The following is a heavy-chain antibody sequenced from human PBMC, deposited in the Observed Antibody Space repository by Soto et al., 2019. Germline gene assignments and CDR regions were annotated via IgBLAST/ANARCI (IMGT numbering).Heavy chain of an antibody. Sequence: GGSLRLSCAASGFTFSSYWMHWVRQAPGKGLEWVSRINSDGSSTSYADSVKGRFTTSRDNAKTTLYLQMNSLRAEDTAVYYCSRTLYSTSSKGIDYWGQGTLVTVSS. J-gene: IGHJ4*02. CDR3: SRTLYSTSSKGIDY. V-gene: IGHV3-74*01. CDR2: INSDGSST. CDR1: GFTFSSYW. D-gene: IGHD6-6*01.